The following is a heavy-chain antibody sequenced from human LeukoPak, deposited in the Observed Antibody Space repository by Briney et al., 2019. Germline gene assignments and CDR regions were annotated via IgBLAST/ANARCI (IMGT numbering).Heavy chain of an antibody. D-gene: IGHD3-9*01. CDR1: GYSISSGYY. Sequence: SETLSLXCAVSGYSISSGYYWGWIRQPPGRGLEWIGSIYHSGSTYYNPSLKSRVTISVDTSKNQFSLKLSSVTAADTAVYYCATHYDILTGYYSYYYMDVWGKGTTVTVSS. CDR3: ATHYDILTGYYSYYYMDV. J-gene: IGHJ6*03. V-gene: IGHV4-38-2*01. CDR2: IYHSGST.